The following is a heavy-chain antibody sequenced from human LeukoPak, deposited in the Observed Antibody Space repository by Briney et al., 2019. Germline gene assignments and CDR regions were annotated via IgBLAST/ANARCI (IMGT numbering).Heavy chain of an antibody. J-gene: IGHJ6*03. CDR2: IYYTGST. D-gene: IGHD4-23*01. CDR1: GGSIRSYY. V-gene: IGHV4-39*01. CDR3: ARLHYGGNYGYYYYYMDV. Sequence: SETLSLTCTVSGGSIRSYYWSWIRQPPGKGLEWIGSIYYTGSTYYNPSLKSRVTISVDTSKNQFSLKLSSVTAADTAVYYCARLHYGGNYGYYYYYMDVWGKGTTVTISS.